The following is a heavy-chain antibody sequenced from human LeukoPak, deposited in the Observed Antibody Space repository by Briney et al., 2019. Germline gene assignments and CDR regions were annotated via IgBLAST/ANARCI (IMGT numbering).Heavy chain of an antibody. V-gene: IGHV3-9*01. CDR1: GFTFDDYA. Sequence: GGSLRLSCAASGFTFDDYAMHWVRQAPGKGMEWVSDISWDSGSIGYADSVKGRFTISRDISKNTVYLQMNSLRAEDTAMYYCERSWDERLNFDYWGQGTLVTVSS. CDR3: ERSWDERLNFDY. CDR2: ISWDSGSI. D-gene: IGHD1-26*01. J-gene: IGHJ4*02.